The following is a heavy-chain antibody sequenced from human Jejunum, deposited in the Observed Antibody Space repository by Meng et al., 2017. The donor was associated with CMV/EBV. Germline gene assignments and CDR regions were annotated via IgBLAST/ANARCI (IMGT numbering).Heavy chain of an antibody. J-gene: IGHJ4*02. V-gene: IGHV3-66*01. CDR2: IYGGGST. D-gene: IGHD5-18*01. CDR1: GFTVSNSY. Sequence: EVQLVESGGGLVKPGESLRLSCAASGFTVSNSYMSWVRQAPGKGLEWVSVIYGGGSTYYADSVKGRFTISRDSSKNTLYLQMNSLRAEDTAVYYCAREGTTLVTYDYWGQGTLVTVSS. CDR3: AREGTTLVTYDY.